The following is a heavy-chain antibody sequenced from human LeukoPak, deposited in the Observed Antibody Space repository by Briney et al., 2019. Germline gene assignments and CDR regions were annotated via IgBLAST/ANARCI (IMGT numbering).Heavy chain of an antibody. CDR1: GFTFSSYA. D-gene: IGHD1-26*01. CDR2: ISGSGGST. Sequence: PGGSLRLSCAASGFTFSSYAMSWVRQAPGKGLEWVSAISGSGGSTYYADSVKGRYTISRDNSKNTLYLQMNSLRAEDTAVYYCAKGPGGSYLNWFDPWGQGTLVTVSS. J-gene: IGHJ5*02. V-gene: IGHV3-23*01. CDR3: AKGPGGSYLNWFDP.